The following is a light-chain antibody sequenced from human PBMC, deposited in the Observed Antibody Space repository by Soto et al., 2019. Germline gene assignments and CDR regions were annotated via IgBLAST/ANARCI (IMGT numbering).Light chain of an antibody. CDR3: QQYGNSPIT. V-gene: IGKV3-20*01. CDR2: GAS. Sequence: EIVLTQSPGTLSLSPGERATLSCRASQSVSSSYLAWYQQKPGQAPRLLIYGASSRATGIPDRFSGSGSGTDFTLTISRLEPEDLAVYCCQQYGNSPITFGRGTRLEIK. CDR1: QSVSSSY. J-gene: IGKJ5*01.